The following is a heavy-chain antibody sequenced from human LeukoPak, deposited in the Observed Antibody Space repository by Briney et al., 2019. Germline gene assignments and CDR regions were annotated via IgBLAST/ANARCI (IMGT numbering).Heavy chain of an antibody. V-gene: IGHV4-59*01. CDR2: IYYSGST. J-gene: IGHJ4*02. Sequence: PSQTLSLTCTGSGGSISGYYWSWIRQPPGKGLEWIGYIYYSGSTNYNPSLKSRVTISVDTSKNQFSLKLSSVTAADTAVYYCARAIVGATRGYDYWGQGTLVTVSS. D-gene: IGHD1-26*01. CDR3: ARAIVGATRGYDY. CDR1: GGSISGYY.